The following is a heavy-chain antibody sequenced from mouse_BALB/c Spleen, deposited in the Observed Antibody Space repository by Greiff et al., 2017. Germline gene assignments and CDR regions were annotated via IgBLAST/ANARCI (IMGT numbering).Heavy chain of an antibody. J-gene: IGHJ4*01. CDR1: GYTFTDYW. D-gene: IGHD2-14*01. Sequence: QVQLQQPGAELVMPGASVKMSCKASGYTFTDYWMHWVKQRPGQGLEWIGAIDTSDSYTSYNQKFKGKATLTVDESSSTAYMQLSSLTSEDSAVYYCARKGEVRRRSAMDYWGQGTSVTVSS. CDR2: IDTSDSYT. V-gene: IGHV1-69*01. CDR3: ARKGEVRRRSAMDY.